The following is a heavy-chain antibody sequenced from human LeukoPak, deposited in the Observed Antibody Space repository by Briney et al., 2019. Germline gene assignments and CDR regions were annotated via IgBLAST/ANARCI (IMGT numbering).Heavy chain of an antibody. Sequence: KPSETLSLTCTVSGGSISSYYWSWIRQPAGKGLEWIGRIYTSGSTNYNPSLKSRVTISVDTSKNQFSLKLSSVTAADTAVYYCARTSYDFWSGYWFDPWGQGTLVTVSS. CDR1: GGSISSYY. J-gene: IGHJ5*02. CDR2: IYTSGST. CDR3: ARTSYDFWSGYWFDP. D-gene: IGHD3-3*01. V-gene: IGHV4-4*07.